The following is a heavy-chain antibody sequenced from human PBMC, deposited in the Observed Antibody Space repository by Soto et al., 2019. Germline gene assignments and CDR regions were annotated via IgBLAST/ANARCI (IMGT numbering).Heavy chain of an antibody. CDR3: CGPSTVTINWFFDL. CDR2: IYGGGRT. V-gene: IGHV3-66*01. Sequence: EVQLVESGGGLVQPGGSLRLSCAASGFTVSSNYMSWVRQAPGKGLEWVSIIYGGGRTNYACSVKGRFTVSRDNYKNTLYLQMNSLRAEDTAMYYCCGPSTVTINWFFDLWGRGNLVTVSS. J-gene: IGHJ2*01. D-gene: IGHD4-17*01. CDR1: GFTVSSNY.